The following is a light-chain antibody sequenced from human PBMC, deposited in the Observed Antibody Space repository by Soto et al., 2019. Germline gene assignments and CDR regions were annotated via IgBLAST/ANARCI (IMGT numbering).Light chain of an antibody. V-gene: IGKV3-15*01. CDR2: GAS. CDR3: QQYNNWPLT. Sequence: EIVMTQSPATLSVSPGERATLSCRASQSVSSNLAWYQQKPGQAPRLLIYGASTRATGIPARFSGSGSGTEFTLTIGSLQSEDFAVYYSQQYNNWPLTFGQGTKV. CDR1: QSVSSN. J-gene: IGKJ1*01.